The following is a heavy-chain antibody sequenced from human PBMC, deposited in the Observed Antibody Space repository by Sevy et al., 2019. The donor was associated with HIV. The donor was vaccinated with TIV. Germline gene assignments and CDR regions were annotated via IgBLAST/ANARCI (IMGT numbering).Heavy chain of an antibody. J-gene: IGHJ3*02. CDR3: ASGYDVSGGYYTRGGGARYAFDI. CDR1: GFTFSSYW. CDR2: IKQDGSEK. D-gene: IGHD3-3*01. V-gene: IGHV3-7*01. Sequence: GGSLRLSCAASGFTFSSYWMSWVRQAPGKGLEWVANIKQDGSEKYYVDSVKGRFTISRDNAKNSLYLQMNGLRAEDTAVYYCASGYDVSGGYYTRGGGARYAFDIWGQGTMVTVSS.